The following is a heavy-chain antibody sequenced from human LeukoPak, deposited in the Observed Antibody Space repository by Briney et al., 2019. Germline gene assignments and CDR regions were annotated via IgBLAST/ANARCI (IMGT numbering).Heavy chain of an antibody. CDR3: ARDLLGNAFDI. V-gene: IGHV3-53*01. J-gene: IGHJ3*02. D-gene: IGHD2-15*01. Sequence: GGSLRLSCAASGFTVSTNHMSWVRQTPGKGLEWVSTIYSGGSIYYADSVKGRFTISRDNAKNSLYLQMNSLRAEDTAVYYCARDLLGNAFDIWGQGTMVTVSS. CDR1: GFTVSTNH. CDR2: IYSGGSI.